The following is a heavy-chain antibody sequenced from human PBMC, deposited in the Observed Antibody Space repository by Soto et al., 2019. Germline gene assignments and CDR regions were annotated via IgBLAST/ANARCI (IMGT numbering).Heavy chain of an antibody. CDR3: ARHAVATAHDYFDY. J-gene: IGHJ4*02. V-gene: IGHV4-59*08. D-gene: IGHD5-12*01. CDR2: IYYSGST. Sequence: QVQLQESGPGLVKPSETLSLTCTVSGGSISSYYWSWIRQPPGKGLEWIGYIYYSGSTNYNPSLKSRVTISVDTSKNQFSLKLSSVTAADTAVYYCARHAVATAHDYFDYWGQGTLVTVSS. CDR1: GGSISSYY.